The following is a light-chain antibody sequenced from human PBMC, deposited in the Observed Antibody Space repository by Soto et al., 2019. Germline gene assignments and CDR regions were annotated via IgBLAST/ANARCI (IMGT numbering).Light chain of an antibody. CDR3: QQYYSGPT. CDR1: QSVLYSSNNKNY. Sequence: DFVMTQSPDSLAVSLGERATINCRSSQSVLYSSNNKNYLAWYQQKPGQPPKLLIYWASTRESGVPDRFSGSGSGTHFTLTISSLQAEDVAVYYCQQYYSGPTFGQGTKLEIK. CDR2: WAS. V-gene: IGKV4-1*01. J-gene: IGKJ2*01.